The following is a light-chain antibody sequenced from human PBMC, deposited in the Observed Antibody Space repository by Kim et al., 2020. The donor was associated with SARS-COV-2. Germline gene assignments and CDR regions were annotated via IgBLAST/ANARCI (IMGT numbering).Light chain of an antibody. J-gene: IGLJ3*02. CDR1: SGNSSYA. CDR3: QTWGTGIWV. Sequence: ASVKLTGTLSSGNSSYAIEWHQQQPEKGPRYLMKLNSDGSHSKGDGIPDRFSGSSSGAERYLTISSLQSEDEADYYCQTWGTGIWVFGGGTKLTVL. CDR2: LNSDGSH. V-gene: IGLV4-69*01.